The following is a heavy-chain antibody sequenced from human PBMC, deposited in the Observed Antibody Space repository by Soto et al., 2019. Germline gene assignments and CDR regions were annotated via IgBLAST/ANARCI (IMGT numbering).Heavy chain of an antibody. CDR1: GFTFSSYA. D-gene: IGHD6-19*01. Sequence: EVQLLESGGGLVQPGGSLRLSCAASGFTFSSYAMTGVRQAPGKGREWVSSISGSGDYTYYADSVKGRFTISRDNSKNPLYLQMNSLRAEDTAVYYCAKGLAVAGPYYYGMDVWGQGTTVTVSS. CDR3: AKGLAVAGPYYYGMDV. V-gene: IGHV3-23*01. J-gene: IGHJ6*02. CDR2: ISGSGDYT.